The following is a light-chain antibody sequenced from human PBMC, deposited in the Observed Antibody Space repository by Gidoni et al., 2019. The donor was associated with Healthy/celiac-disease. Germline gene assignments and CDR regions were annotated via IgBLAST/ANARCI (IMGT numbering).Light chain of an antibody. J-gene: IGKJ5*01. V-gene: IGKV1-39*01. Sequence: DIQITQSPSSLSASVGDRVTITCRARQSISSYLNWYQQKPGKAPKLLIYAASSLQSGVPSRFSGSGSGTDFTLTISSLQPEDFATYYCQQSYSTPQTFGQGTRLEIK. CDR1: QSISSY. CDR3: QQSYSTPQT. CDR2: AAS.